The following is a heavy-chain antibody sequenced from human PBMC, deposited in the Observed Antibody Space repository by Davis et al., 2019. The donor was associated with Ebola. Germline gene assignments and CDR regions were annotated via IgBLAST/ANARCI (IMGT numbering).Heavy chain of an antibody. D-gene: IGHD2-15*01. V-gene: IGHV3-7*01. CDR3: ARKLPNYYYYGMDV. Sequence: GESLKISCAASGLTFSSYWMSWVRQAPGKGLEWVANIKQDGSEKYYVDSVKGRFTISRDNAKNSLYLQMNSLRAEDTAVYYCARKLPNYYYYGMDVWGQGTTVTVSS. CDR1: GLTFSSYW. CDR2: IKQDGSEK. J-gene: IGHJ6*02.